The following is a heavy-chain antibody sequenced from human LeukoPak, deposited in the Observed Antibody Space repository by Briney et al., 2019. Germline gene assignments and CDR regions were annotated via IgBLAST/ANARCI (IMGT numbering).Heavy chain of an antibody. CDR1: GFTFNSYA. D-gene: IGHD1-26*01. CDR3: AKKGRTLSVVDY. CDR2: ISGSGGST. V-gene: IGHV3-23*01. Sequence: GLSLRLSCAASGFTFNSYAMSWVRQAQEKGLEWVSAISGSGGSTYYADSVKGRFTISRDNSKNTLYLQMNSLRAEDTAVYYCAKKGRTLSVVDYWGQGTLVTVSS. J-gene: IGHJ4*02.